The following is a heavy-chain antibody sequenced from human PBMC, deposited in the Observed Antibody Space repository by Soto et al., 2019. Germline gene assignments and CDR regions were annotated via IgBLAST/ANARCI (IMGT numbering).Heavy chain of an antibody. V-gene: IGHV3-48*03. Sequence: GVSLRLSCAASRFTFSTYEMNWVRQAPGKGLEWVSYISTSGSTVYYADSVKGRFTISRDNTRNSLYLQMNSLRDEDTALYYCVRYCSTTLCNGVATRTFDYWGQGTLVTVSS. CDR1: RFTFSTYE. D-gene: IGHD2-2*01. CDR3: VRYCSTTLCNGVATRTFDY. CDR2: ISTSGSTV. J-gene: IGHJ4*02.